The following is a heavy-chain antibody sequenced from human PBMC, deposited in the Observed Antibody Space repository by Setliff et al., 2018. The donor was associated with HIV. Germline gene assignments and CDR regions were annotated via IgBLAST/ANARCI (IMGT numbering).Heavy chain of an antibody. CDR2: INPNSGGT. J-gene: IGHJ4*02. Sequence: ASVKVSCKASGYTFTAYYMHWVRQAPGQGLEWMRWINPNSGGTVYAQKFQGRVTMTRDTSISTSYMELSGLRSDDTALYYCATLDYWGQGTLVTVSS. CDR3: ATLDY. CDR1: GYTFTAYY. V-gene: IGHV1-2*02.